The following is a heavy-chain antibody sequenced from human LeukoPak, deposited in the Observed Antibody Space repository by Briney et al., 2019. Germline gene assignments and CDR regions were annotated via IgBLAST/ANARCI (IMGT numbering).Heavy chain of an antibody. Sequence: ASVKVSCKTSGYTFTTYAIHWVRQAPGQRLEWMGLINADDGNTRYSQRFQGRVTITRDTSANTAYMELSSLRFEDTAVYYCARGIVVQPSANWSDPWGQGTPVTVSS. CDR3: ARGIVVQPSANWSDP. CDR1: GYTFTTYA. D-gene: IGHD2-2*01. CDR2: INADDGNT. J-gene: IGHJ5*02. V-gene: IGHV1-3*01.